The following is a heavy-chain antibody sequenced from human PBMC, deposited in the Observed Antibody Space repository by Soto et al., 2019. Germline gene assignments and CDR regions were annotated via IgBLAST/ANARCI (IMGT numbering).Heavy chain of an antibody. CDR2: FSSSSKYI. CDR3: ARGNADYYESSGYFDY. D-gene: IGHD3-22*01. CDR1: GFTFSTYS. V-gene: IGHV3-21*01. Sequence: PGGSLRLSXAASGFTFSTYSMNWVRQAPGKGLEWVSSFSSSSKYIFYADSVKGRFTISRDNAKNSVHLQMNSLRGEDTAVYYSARGNADYYESSGYFDYWGQGTLVTVSS. J-gene: IGHJ4*02.